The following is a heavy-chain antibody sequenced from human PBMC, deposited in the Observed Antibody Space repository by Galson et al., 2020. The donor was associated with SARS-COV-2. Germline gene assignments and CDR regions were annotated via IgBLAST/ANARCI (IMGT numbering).Heavy chain of an antibody. J-gene: IGHJ4*02. V-gene: IGHV5-51*01. CDR2: IYPGDSET. D-gene: IGHD3-22*01. CDR3: ARVSRHYVSRGPDKYYFDY. CDR1: GYGFSSSW. Sequence: GESLKISCQGSGYGFSSSWKGWVRQMPGKGLEWVGIIYPGDSETQYRPSFKGQVTITADKSISVAYLQWRSLKASDTAMYYCARVSRHYVSRGPDKYYFDYWGPGTLVTVSS.